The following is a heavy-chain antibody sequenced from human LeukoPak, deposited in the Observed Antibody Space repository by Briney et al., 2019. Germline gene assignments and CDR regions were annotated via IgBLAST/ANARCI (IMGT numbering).Heavy chain of an antibody. CDR2: IRDSGSST. V-gene: IGHV3-23*01. CDR1: GFTFGAHW. D-gene: IGHD1-26*01. Sequence: RPGGSLRLSCAASGFTFGAHWMSWVRQAPGKGLEWVSAIRDSGSSTHYADSVKGRFTTSRDNSKNTLFLQMNSLRAEDTAIYYCAKYGPQDSGSSHFDYWGQGALDTVSS. J-gene: IGHJ4*02. CDR3: AKYGPQDSGSSHFDY.